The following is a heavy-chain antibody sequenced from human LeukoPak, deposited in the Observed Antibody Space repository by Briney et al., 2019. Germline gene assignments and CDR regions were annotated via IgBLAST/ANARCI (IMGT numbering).Heavy chain of an antibody. CDR3: TRRYSSGWSLISFDY. Sequence: PGGSLRLSCAASGFTFSGSAMHWVRQASGKGLEWVGRIRSKANSYATAYAASVKGRFTISRDDSKNTAYLQMNSLKTEDTAVYYCTRRYSSGWSLISFDYWGQGTLVTVSS. V-gene: IGHV3-73*01. CDR2: IRSKANSYAT. CDR1: GFTFSGSA. J-gene: IGHJ4*02. D-gene: IGHD6-19*01.